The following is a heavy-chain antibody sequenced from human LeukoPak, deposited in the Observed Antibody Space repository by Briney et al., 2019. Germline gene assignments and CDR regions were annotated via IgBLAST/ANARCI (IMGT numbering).Heavy chain of an antibody. CDR2: ISAYNGNT. V-gene: IGHV1-18*01. Sequence: ASVKVSCKASGYTFTSYGISWVRQAPGQGLEWMGWISAYNGNTNYAQKLQGRVTMTTDISTSTAYMELRSLRSDDTAVYYCARVRAPYSYGGNGMDVWGQGTTVTVSS. CDR1: GYTFTSYG. CDR3: ARVRAPYSYGGNGMDV. J-gene: IGHJ6*02. D-gene: IGHD5-18*01.